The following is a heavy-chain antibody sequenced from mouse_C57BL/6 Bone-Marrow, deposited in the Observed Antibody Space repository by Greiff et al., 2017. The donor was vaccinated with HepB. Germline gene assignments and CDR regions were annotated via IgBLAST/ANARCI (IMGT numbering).Heavy chain of an antibody. J-gene: IGHJ4*01. V-gene: IGHV5-9-1*02. D-gene: IGHD1-1*01. Sequence: EVKLVESGEGLVKPGGSLKLSCAASGFTFSSYAMSWVRQTPEKRLEWVAYISSGGDYIYYADTVKGRFTISIDNARNTLYLQMSSLKSEDTAMYYCTRETTVARMDYWGQGTSVTVSS. CDR2: ISSGGDYI. CDR3: TRETTVARMDY. CDR1: GFTFSSYA.